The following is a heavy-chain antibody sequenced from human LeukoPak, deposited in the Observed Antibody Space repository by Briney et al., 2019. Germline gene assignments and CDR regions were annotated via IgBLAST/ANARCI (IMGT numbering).Heavy chain of an antibody. D-gene: IGHD3-9*01. V-gene: IGHV3-66*01. Sequence: GGSLRLSCAASGFTVSSNYMSWVRQAAGKGLEWVSIIYSGGNTYYADSVKGRFTISRDNSKNTLYLQMNSLRAEDTAVYYCARGYDILTGPPVDYWGQGTLVTVSS. CDR2: IYSGGNT. CDR3: ARGYDILTGPPVDY. CDR1: GFTVSSNY. J-gene: IGHJ4*02.